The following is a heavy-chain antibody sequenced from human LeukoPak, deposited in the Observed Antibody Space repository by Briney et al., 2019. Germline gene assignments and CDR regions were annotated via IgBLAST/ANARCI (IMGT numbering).Heavy chain of an antibody. V-gene: IGHV3-21*01. Sequence: GGSQRLSCAASGFTFSSYSMNWVRQAPGKGLEWVSSISSSGGYIYYADSAKGRFTISRDNAKNSLYLQMNSLRAEDTAVYYCASTTPFNYYDSSGYYPDVDYWGQGTLVT. J-gene: IGHJ4*02. CDR3: ASTTPFNYYDSSGYYPDVDY. CDR2: ISSSGGYI. D-gene: IGHD3-22*01. CDR1: GFTFSSYS.